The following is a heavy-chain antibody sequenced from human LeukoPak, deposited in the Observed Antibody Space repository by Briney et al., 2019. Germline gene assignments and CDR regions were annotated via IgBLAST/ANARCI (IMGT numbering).Heavy chain of an antibody. CDR2: IIGSGGST. CDR3: AKTVVVVPAADY. V-gene: IGHV3-23*01. D-gene: IGHD2-2*01. Sequence: GGSLRLSCAASGFTFSSYAMSWVRQAPGKGLEGVSAIIGSGGSTYYADSVKGRFTISRDNSKNTLYLQMNSLRAEDTAVYYCAKTVVVVPAADYWGQGTLVTVSS. J-gene: IGHJ4*02. CDR1: GFTFSSYA.